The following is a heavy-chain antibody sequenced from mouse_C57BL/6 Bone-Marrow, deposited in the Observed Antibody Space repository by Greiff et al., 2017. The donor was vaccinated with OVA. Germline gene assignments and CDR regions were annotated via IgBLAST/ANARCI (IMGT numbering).Heavy chain of an antibody. Sequence: EVQVVESGTVLARPGASVKMSCKTSGYTFTSYWMHWVKQRPGQGLEWMGAIYPGNSDTSYNQKFKGKAKLTADTSASTAYMELSSLTNEDSAVYYCAGAGNYYDYGALAYWGQGTLVTVSA. D-gene: IGHD2-4*01. J-gene: IGHJ3*01. CDR3: AGAGNYYDYGALAY. CDR2: IYPGNSDT. CDR1: GYTFTSYW. V-gene: IGHV1-5*01.